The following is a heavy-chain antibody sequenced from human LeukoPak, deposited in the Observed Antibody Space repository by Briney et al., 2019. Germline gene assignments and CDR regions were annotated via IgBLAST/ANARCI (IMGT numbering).Heavy chain of an antibody. CDR2: INPSGGST. CDR3: AREGVDTAIVLVG. Sequence: ASVKASCKASGYTFTSYYMHWVRQAPGQGLEWMGIINPSGGSTSYAQKFQGRVTMTRDTSTSTVYMELSSLRSEDRAVYYCAREGVDTAIVLVGWGQGTLVTVSS. J-gene: IGHJ4*02. D-gene: IGHD5-18*01. V-gene: IGHV1-46*01. CDR1: GYTFTSYY.